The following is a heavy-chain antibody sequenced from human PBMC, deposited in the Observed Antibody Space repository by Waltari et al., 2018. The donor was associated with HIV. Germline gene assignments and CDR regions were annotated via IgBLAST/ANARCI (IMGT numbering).Heavy chain of an antibody. V-gene: IGHV5-51*01. J-gene: IGHJ3*02. Sequence: EEKLVQSGAEVKEPGESLKISCKSLGNNFAGYWVGWVRQRPGKGLEWMGVIYPGDSDSVYSPSFQGRVSMSTDSSISTVYLQWSSLRASDTAMYYCARRKGDYRTAFDTWGQGTMVTASS. CDR2: IYPGDSDS. CDR3: ARRKGDYRTAFDT. D-gene: IGHD4-17*01. CDR1: GNNFAGYW.